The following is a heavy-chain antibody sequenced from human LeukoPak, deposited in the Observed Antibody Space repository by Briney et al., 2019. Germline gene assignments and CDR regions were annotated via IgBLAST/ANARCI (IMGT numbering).Heavy chain of an antibody. CDR1: GGSFSGYY. D-gene: IGHD2-15*01. J-gene: IGHJ4*02. CDR3: ARVEGGYCSGGSCYDDY. V-gene: IGHV4-34*01. CDR2: INHSGST. Sequence: PSETLSLTCAVYGGSFSGYYWSWLRQPPGKGLEWIGEINHSGSTNYNPSLKSRVTISVDTSKNQFSLKLSSVTAADTAVYYCARVEGGYCSGGSCYDDYWGQGTLVTVSS.